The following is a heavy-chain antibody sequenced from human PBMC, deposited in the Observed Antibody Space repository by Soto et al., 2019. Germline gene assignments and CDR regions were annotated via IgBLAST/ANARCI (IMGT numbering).Heavy chain of an antibody. J-gene: IGHJ4*02. CDR1: DGSISNFY. CDR3: ARAPMVLTRSYFDS. V-gene: IGHV4-59*01. CDR2: ISSSGNT. D-gene: IGHD3-22*01. Sequence: SATLSLTCTVSDGSISNFYWSWIRQPPGKGLEWIGYISSSGNTNYNPSLKSRVSISVDTSKNQFSLNLTSVTAADTGVYYCARAPMVLTRSYFDSWGQGTPVTVS.